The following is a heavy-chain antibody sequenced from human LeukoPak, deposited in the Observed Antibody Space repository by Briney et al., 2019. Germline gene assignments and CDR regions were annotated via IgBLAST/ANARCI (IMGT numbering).Heavy chain of an antibody. CDR1: VHTFNTYP. CDR2: ISGDNSGT. D-gene: IGHD2-15*01. J-gene: IGHJ4*02. V-gene: IGHV3-23*01. Sequence: GVSLTLPCTLSVHTFNTYPMSWVRHTPGKGLEWVAAISGDNSGTYHANSVKGRVTISRDNSKKTLHLQMSGLRAEDTARYYCAKAPVGHCSGAFCYHFDSWGQGTLVTVSS. CDR3: AKAPVGHCSGAFCYHFDS.